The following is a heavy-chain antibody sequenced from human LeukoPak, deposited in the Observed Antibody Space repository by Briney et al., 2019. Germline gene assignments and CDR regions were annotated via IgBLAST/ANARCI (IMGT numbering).Heavy chain of an antibody. V-gene: IGHV4-4*07. J-gene: IGHJ6*02. CDR3: ARDGITIFGVVIPYYYYGMDV. CDR1: GGSISSYY. D-gene: IGHD3-3*01. Sequence: SETLSLTCTVPGGSISSYYWSWIRQPPGKGLEWIGRIYTSGSTNYNPSLKSRVTMSVDTSKNQFSLKLSSVTAADTAVYYCARDGITIFGVVIPYYYYGMDVWGQGTTVTVSS. CDR2: IYTSGST.